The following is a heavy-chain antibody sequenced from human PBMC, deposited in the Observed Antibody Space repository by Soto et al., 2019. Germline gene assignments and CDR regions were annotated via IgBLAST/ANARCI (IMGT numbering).Heavy chain of an antibody. CDR1: GGSTSRYY. J-gene: IGHJ4*02. CDR2: IYYSGST. D-gene: IGHD5-12*01. V-gene: IGHV4-59*01. Sequence: PSETLSLTCTVSGGSTSRYYWSWIRQPPGKRLEWIGYIYYSGSTNYSPSLKSRVTRSVATSKNQFSLKLSSVNAADTAVYYCARDDPRYSGYDYTLDYWGQGTLVTVSS. CDR3: ARDDPRYSGYDYTLDY.